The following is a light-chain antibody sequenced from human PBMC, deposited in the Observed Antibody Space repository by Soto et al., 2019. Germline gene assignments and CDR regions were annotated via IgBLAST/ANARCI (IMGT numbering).Light chain of an antibody. CDR3: QSFDSSNQV. Sequence: NFMLTQPHSVSESPGKTVTISCTRSSGSIASNYVQWYQQRPGSSPTTVIFEDNQRPSGVPDRFSGSIDSSSNSASLTISXLXTXXXADYYCQSFDSSNQVFGGGTKLTVL. CDR1: SGSIASNY. CDR2: EDN. J-gene: IGLJ3*02. V-gene: IGLV6-57*01.